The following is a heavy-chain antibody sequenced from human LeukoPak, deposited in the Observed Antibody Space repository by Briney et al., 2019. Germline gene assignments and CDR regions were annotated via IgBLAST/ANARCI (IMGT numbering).Heavy chain of an antibody. CDR2: ISSSSSYI. CDR3: ARGIVVVITPHDAFDI. V-gene: IGHV3-21*01. D-gene: IGHD3-22*01. Sequence: GGSLRLSCAASGFTFSSYSMNWVRQAPGKGLEWVSSISSSSSYIYYADSVKGRFTISRDNAKNSLYLQMNSLRAEDTAVYYCARGIVVVITPHDAFDIWGQGTMVTVSS. CDR1: GFTFSSYS. J-gene: IGHJ3*02.